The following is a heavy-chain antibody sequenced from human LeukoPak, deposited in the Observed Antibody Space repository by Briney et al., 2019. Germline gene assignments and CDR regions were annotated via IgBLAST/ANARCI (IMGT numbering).Heavy chain of an antibody. CDR1: GFTFSSYA. V-gene: IGHV3-23*01. CDR3: ARASSTSWPYYFDY. CDR2: ISHNGDGT. D-gene: IGHD2-2*01. Sequence: PGGSLRLSCAASGFTFSSYAMSWVRQAPEKGLEWVSTISHNGDGTYYAESVKGRFTISRDNSKNTVYLQMNSLRAEDTAVYYCARASSTSWPYYFDYWGQGTLVTVSS. J-gene: IGHJ4*02.